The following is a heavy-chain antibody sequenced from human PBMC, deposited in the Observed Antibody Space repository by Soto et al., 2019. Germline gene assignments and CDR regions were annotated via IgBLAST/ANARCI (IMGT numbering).Heavy chain of an antibody. Sequence: VQLVQSGGEVKQPGASVKVSCRASGYSFSNYGITWVRQAPGQGLEWMGWISGYNPNTNYAQKFEGRVRMTKDTTRSTAYLEVRSLRFDDTAVYYCGRERQWEPVPYWGQGTPVTVSS. D-gene: IGHD1-26*01. CDR1: GYSFSNYG. CDR2: ISGYNPNT. CDR3: GRERQWEPVPY. V-gene: IGHV1-18*01. J-gene: IGHJ4*02.